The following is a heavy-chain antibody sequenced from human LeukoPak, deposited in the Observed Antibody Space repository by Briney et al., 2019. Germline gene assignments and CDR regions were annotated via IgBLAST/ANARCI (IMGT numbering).Heavy chain of an antibody. CDR2: ISSAGGYI. V-gene: IGHV3-21*01. Sequence: GGSLRLSCAASGFTFSSYTLNWVRQAPGKGLEWVSSISSAGGYIYYADSVKGRFTISRDNAKNSLYLQMNSLRAVDTAVYYCAREIVSSNTFDNWGQGTLVTVSS. J-gene: IGHJ4*02. CDR3: AREIVSSNTFDN. CDR1: GFTFSSYT. D-gene: IGHD2-2*01.